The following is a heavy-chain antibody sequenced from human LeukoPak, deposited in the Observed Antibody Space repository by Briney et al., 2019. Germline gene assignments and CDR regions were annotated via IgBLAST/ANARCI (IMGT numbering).Heavy chain of an antibody. Sequence: GGSLRLSCAASGFTFSNYDMSWVRQAPGKGLEWVSAISGSGGSTYYADSVKGRFTISSDNPKNTLYLQMNSLRAEDAAMYYCAKATYDSSGYAYFDYWGQGTLVTVSS. CDR2: ISGSGGST. V-gene: IGHV3-23*01. CDR1: GFTFSNYD. D-gene: IGHD3-22*01. CDR3: AKATYDSSGYAYFDY. J-gene: IGHJ4*02.